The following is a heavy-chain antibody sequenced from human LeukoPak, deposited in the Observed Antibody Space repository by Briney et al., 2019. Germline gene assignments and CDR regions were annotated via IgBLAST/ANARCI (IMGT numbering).Heavy chain of an antibody. V-gene: IGHV4-39*01. J-gene: IGHJ4*02. Sequence: SETLSLTCTVPGGSFRSSSYYWGWIRQPPGKGLEWIGSIYYSWSTYYDKSLKSRVTISVHTSKNQFSLILTSVTAADTAVYYCARHYYDTSGYYPWYFDYWGQGTLVTVSS. CDR1: GGSFRSSSYY. D-gene: IGHD3-22*01. CDR2: IYYSWST. CDR3: ARHYYDTSGYYPWYFDY.